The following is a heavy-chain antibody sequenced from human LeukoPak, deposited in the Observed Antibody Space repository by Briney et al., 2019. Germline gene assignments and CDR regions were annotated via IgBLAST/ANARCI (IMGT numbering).Heavy chain of an antibody. CDR3: ARAGRPYDSSGYPIRYDAFDI. D-gene: IGHD3-22*01. J-gene: IGHJ3*02. CDR1: GYTFTSYV. V-gene: IGHV1-18*01. CDR2: ISAYNDNT. Sequence: ASVKVSCKASGYTFTSYVISWVRQAPGQGLEWMGSISAYNDNTNSAQKLQGRVTMTTDTSTSTAYMELRSLRSDDTAVYYCARAGRPYDSSGYPIRYDAFDIWGQGTMVTVSS.